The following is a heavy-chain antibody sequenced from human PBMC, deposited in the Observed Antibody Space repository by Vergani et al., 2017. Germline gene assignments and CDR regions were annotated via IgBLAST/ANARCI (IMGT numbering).Heavy chain of an antibody. V-gene: IGHV7-4-1*02. CDR3: TRVRPVEY. J-gene: IGHJ4*02. D-gene: IGHD6-6*01. CDR2: ISTSTGNP. CDR1: GYSFTNYA. Sequence: QVQLVQSGSELKKPGASVKVSCKASGYSFTNYAINWVRQAPGHGLEWMGWISTSTGNPTYAQGFTGRFVFSLDTSVSTAYLQINSLKTEDTAMYYCTRVRPVEYWGQGTLVTVSS.